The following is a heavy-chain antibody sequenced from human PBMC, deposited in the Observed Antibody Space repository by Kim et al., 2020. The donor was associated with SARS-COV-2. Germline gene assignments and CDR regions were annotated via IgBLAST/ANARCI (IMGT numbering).Heavy chain of an antibody. J-gene: IGHJ3*02. CDR1: GFTFSSYN. CDR3: ARDRLTDDAFDI. CDR2: ISSSSSTI. Sequence: GGSLRLSCAASGFTFSSYNMNWVRQAPGKGLEWVSNISSSSSTIYYADSVKGRFTISRDNAKNSLYLQMNSLRAEDTAVYYCARDRLTDDAFDIWGQGTMVTVSS. V-gene: IGHV3-48*04. D-gene: IGHD3-16*01.